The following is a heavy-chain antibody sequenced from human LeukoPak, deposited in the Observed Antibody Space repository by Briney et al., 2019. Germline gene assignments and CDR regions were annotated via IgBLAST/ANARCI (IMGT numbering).Heavy chain of an antibody. CDR2: INPSGGST. Sequence: ASVKVSCKASGGTFSSYAISWVRQAPGQGLEWMGIINPSGGSTSYAQKFQGRVTMTRDTSTSTVYMELSSLRSEDTAVYYCARQLGLGNWNRPYYYYYMDVWGKGTTVTVSS. D-gene: IGHD1/OR15-1a*01. V-gene: IGHV1-46*01. CDR1: GGTFSSYA. J-gene: IGHJ6*03. CDR3: ARQLGLGNWNRPYYYYYMDV.